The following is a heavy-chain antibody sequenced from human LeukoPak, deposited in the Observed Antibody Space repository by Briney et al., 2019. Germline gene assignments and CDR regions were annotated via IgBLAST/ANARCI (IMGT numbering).Heavy chain of an antibody. CDR2: TSYDGSNK. CDR3: AKASSSWYLGV. CDR1: GFTFSSYG. Sequence: PGGSLRLSCTASGFTFSSYGMHWVRQAPGKGLEWVAVTSYDGSNKYYADSVKGRFTISRDNSKNTLYLQMNSLRAEDTAVYYCAKASSSWYLGVWGRGTLVTVSS. J-gene: IGHJ4*02. V-gene: IGHV3-30*18. D-gene: IGHD6-13*01.